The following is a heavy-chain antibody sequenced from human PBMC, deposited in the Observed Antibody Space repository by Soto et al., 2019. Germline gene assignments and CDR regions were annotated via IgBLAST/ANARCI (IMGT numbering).Heavy chain of an antibody. Sequence: QVQLVESGGGVVQPGRSLRLSCAASGFTFSSYGMHWVRQAPGKGLEWVAVIWYDGTNKYYADSVKGRFTISRDNSKNPLYLQMNSLRAEDTAVYYCVRHGGSYYGYFDYWGQGTLVTVSS. D-gene: IGHD1-26*01. CDR2: IWYDGTNK. CDR1: GFTFSSYG. J-gene: IGHJ4*02. CDR3: VRHGGSYYGYFDY. V-gene: IGHV3-33*03.